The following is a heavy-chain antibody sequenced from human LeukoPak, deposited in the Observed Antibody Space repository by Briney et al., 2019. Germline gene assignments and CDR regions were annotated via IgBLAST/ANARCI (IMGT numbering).Heavy chain of an antibody. Sequence: SVKVSCKASGGTFSSYAISWVRQAPGQGLEWMGGIIPIFGTANYAQKFQDRVTITADESTSTAYMELSSLRSEDTAVYYCARGDTAMATLFDYWGQGTLVTVSS. CDR1: GGTFSSYA. CDR2: IIPIFGTA. V-gene: IGHV1-69*13. J-gene: IGHJ4*02. CDR3: ARGDTAMATLFDY. D-gene: IGHD5-18*01.